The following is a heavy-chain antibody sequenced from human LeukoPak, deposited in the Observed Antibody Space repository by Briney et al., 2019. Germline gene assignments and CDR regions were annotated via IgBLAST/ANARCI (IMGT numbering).Heavy chain of an antibody. J-gene: IGHJ6*03. Sequence: GGSLRLACAASGFTFSSHSMNWVRQAPGKGLEWVSSISSSSSYIYYADSVKGRFTISRHNAKNSLYLQMNSLRAEDTAVYYCAREGVSYGYYYYYYMDVWGKGTTVTVSS. V-gene: IGHV3-21*01. CDR3: AREGVSYGYYYYYYMDV. CDR2: ISSSSSYI. CDR1: GFTFSSHS. D-gene: IGHD5-18*01.